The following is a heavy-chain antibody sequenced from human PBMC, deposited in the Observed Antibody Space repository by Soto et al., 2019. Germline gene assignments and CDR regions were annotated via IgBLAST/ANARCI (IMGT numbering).Heavy chain of an antibody. CDR3: ARHPRQGRQDYFDY. J-gene: IGHJ4*02. V-gene: IGHV1-46*01. Sequence: ASVKVSCKASGYTFTSFYIHWVRQAPGQGLEWMSIINPNGGSTNYAQNLQGRVTLTRDTSTNQFSLRLSSVTAADPAVYFCARHPRQGRQDYFDYWGQGTLVTVSS. CDR2: INPNGGST. CDR1: GYTFTSFY.